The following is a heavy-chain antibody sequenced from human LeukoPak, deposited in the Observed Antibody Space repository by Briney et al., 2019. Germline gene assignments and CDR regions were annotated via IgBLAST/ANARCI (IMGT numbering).Heavy chain of an antibody. J-gene: IGHJ4*02. CDR2: ISGSGGST. V-gene: IGHV3-23*01. CDR1: GFTFGSYA. Sequence: PGGSLRLSCAASGFTFGSYAMSWVRQAPGKGLEWVSAISGSGGSTYYADSVKGRFTISRDNSKNTLYLQMNSLRAEDTAVYYCAKDLTDYDILTGSIGDYWGQGTLVTVSS. D-gene: IGHD3-9*01. CDR3: AKDLTDYDILTGSIGDY.